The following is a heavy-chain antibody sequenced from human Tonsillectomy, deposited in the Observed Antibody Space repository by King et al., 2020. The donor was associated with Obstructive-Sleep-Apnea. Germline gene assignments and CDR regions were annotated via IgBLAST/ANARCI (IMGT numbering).Heavy chain of an antibody. CDR2: MNPNSGKT. J-gene: IGHJ6*02. CDR1: GYTFTSHD. D-gene: IGHD6-13*01. CDR3: AAGSWYYYGMDV. V-gene: IGHV1-8*01. Sequence: VQLVQSGAEVKKPGASVKVSCKASGYTFTSHDINWVRQATGQGLEWMGWMNPNSGKTGYAQKFQDRVTMTRDTSISTAYMVLSSLRSEDTAVYYCAAGSWYYYGMDVWGQGTTVTVSS.